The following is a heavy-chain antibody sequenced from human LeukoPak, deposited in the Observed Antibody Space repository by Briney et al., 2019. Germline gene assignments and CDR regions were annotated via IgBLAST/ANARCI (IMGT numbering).Heavy chain of an antibody. Sequence: SETLSLTCTVSGGSISSYYWSWIRQPPGKGMEWIGYIYYSGSTNYNPSLKSRVTISVDTSKNQFSLKLSSVTAADTAVYYCARHLGPGYCSSTSCWFDYWGQGTLVTVSS. V-gene: IGHV4-59*08. J-gene: IGHJ4*02. CDR2: IYYSGST. D-gene: IGHD2-2*01. CDR1: GGSISSYY. CDR3: ARHLGPGYCSSTSCWFDY.